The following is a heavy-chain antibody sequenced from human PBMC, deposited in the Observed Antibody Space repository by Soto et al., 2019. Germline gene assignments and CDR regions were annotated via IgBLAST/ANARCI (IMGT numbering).Heavy chain of an antibody. CDR2: ISGSGGST. CDR3: ANQDIVVVVAATRYAFDI. J-gene: IGHJ3*02. V-gene: IGHV3-23*01. D-gene: IGHD2-15*01. CDR1: GFTFSSYA. Sequence: GGSLRLSCAASGFTFSSYAMSWVRQAPGKGLEWVSAISGSGGSTYYADSVKGRFTISRDNSKNTLYLQMNSLRAEDTAVYYCANQDIVVVVAATRYAFDIWGQGTMVTVSS.